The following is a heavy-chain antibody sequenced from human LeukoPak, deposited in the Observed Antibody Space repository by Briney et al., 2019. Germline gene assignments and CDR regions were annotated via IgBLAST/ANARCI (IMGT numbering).Heavy chain of an antibody. CDR3: TRRVAADAFDL. CDR2: ISTGTSYI. CDR1: GFTLSSYS. V-gene: IGHV3-21*01. J-gene: IGHJ3*01. Sequence: GGSLRLSCAASGFTLSSYSMDWVRQAPGKGLEWVSSISTGTSYIYYGDSMKGRFTISRDNAKNSLNLQMNRLRAEDTAVYYCTRRVAADAFDLWGQGTVVTVSS. D-gene: IGHD6-13*01.